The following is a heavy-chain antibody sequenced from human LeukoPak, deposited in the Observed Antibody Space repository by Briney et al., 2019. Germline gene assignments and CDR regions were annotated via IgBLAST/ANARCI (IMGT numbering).Heavy chain of an antibody. Sequence: SETLSLTCAVYGGSFNGYYWSWLRQPPGKGLEWIGEINHSGSTNYNPSLKSRVTISVDMSNNQCSLKLSSVTAADTAVYYCVRGNYCSGGSCYHYYYYYMDVWGKGTTVTVSS. CDR3: VRGNYCSGGSCYHYYYYYMDV. D-gene: IGHD2-15*01. V-gene: IGHV4-34*01. CDR1: GGSFNGYY. J-gene: IGHJ6*03. CDR2: INHSGST.